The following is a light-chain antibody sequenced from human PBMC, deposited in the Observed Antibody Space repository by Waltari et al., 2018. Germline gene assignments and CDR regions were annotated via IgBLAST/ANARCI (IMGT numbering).Light chain of an antibody. CDR3: QQSYSNIVT. CDR1: QSVNSN. Sequence: DIQMTQSQSSLSASIGDRVTVTCRASQSVNSNLNWYQQKPGKAPRLLIYAASSLHSGVPSRFTGSGSGTDFTLTISSLQPEDFATYYCQQSYSNIVTFGQGTRLEIK. J-gene: IGKJ5*01. CDR2: AAS. V-gene: IGKV1-39*01.